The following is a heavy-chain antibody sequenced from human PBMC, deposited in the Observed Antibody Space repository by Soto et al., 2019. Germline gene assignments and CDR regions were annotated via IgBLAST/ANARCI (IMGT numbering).Heavy chain of an antibody. CDR3: ARVVRTTGWFDP. J-gene: IGHJ5*02. Sequence: SETLSLTCTVSGGSISSYYWSWIRQHPGKGLEWIGYIYYSGSTYYNPSLKSRVTISVDTSKNQFSLKLSSVTAADTAVYYCARVVRTTGWFDPWGQGTLVTVSS. D-gene: IGHD4-4*01. CDR2: IYYSGST. CDR1: GGSISSYY. V-gene: IGHV4-59*06.